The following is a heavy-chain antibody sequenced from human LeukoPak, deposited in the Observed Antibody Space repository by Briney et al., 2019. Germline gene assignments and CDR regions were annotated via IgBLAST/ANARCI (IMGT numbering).Heavy chain of an antibody. V-gene: IGHV4-34*01. D-gene: IGHD6-19*01. J-gene: IGHJ4*02. CDR3: ARGQWLDNY. CDR2: INHSGST. CDR1: GGSFSGYY. Sequence: PSETLSLTCAVYGGSFSGYYWSWIRQPPGKGLEWIGEINHSGSTNYNPSLKSRVTISVDTSKNQFSLKLSSVTVADTAVYHCARGQWLDNYWGQGTLVTVSS.